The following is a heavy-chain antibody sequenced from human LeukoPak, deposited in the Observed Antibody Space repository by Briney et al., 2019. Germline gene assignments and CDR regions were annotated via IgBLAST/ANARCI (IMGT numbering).Heavy chain of an antibody. CDR2: INHSGST. CDR1: GGSFSGYY. J-gene: IGHJ4*02. D-gene: IGHD4-17*01. CDR3: ARFYGLGYFDY. Sequence: SETLSLTCAVYGGSFSGYYWSWIRQPPGKGLEWIGEINHSGSTNYNPSLKSRVTISVDTSKNQFSLKLSSVTAADTAVCYCARFYGLGYFDYWGQGTLVTVSS. V-gene: IGHV4-34*01.